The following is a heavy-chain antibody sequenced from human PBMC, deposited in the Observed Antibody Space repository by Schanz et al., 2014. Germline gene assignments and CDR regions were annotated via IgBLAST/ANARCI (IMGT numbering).Heavy chain of an antibody. D-gene: IGHD4-17*01. CDR3: ARGYGDSLTDF. CDR2: IIPIHGIA. CDR1: GGTFSTYP. V-gene: IGHV1-69*02. Sequence: QVQLVQSGAEVKKPGSSMKVSCKASGGTFSTYPINWLRQAPGQGLEWMGRIIPIHGIANYAQKFQGRVTITADRSTSTAYMELSSLRSEDTAVYYCARGYGDSLTDFWGQGTLVTVSS. J-gene: IGHJ4*02.